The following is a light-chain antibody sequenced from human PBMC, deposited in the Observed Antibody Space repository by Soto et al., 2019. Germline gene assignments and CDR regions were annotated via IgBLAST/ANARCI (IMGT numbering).Light chain of an antibody. CDR1: QSVSSY. V-gene: IGKV3-11*01. Sequence: EIVLTQSPGTLSLSPGERATLSCRASQSVSSYLAWYQQKPGLAPRLLIYDASNRATGIPARFSGSGSGTDFTLTISSLEPEDFAVYYCQHRSIWPVSFGQGTRLEIK. CDR2: DAS. J-gene: IGKJ5*01. CDR3: QHRSIWPVS.